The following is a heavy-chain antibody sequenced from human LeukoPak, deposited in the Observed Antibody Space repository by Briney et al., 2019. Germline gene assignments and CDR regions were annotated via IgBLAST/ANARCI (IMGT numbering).Heavy chain of an antibody. CDR3: AKNIVIPAATNYYYYGMDV. V-gene: IGHV3-23*01. D-gene: IGHD2-2*01. CDR1: GFSFSTSW. CDR2: ISGSGGST. J-gene: IGHJ6*02. Sequence: GGSLRLSCAASGFSFSTSWMSWVRQAPGKGLEWVSAISGSGGSTYYADSVKGRFTISRDSSKNTLYLQMNSLRAEDTAVYYCAKNIVIPAATNYYYYGMDVWGQGTTVTVSS.